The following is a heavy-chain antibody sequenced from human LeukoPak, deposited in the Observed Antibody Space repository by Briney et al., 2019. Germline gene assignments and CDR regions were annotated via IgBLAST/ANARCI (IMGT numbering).Heavy chain of an antibody. V-gene: IGHV3-48*03. Sequence: GRSLRPSCAASGFTFRSYEMNWVRQAPGKGLEWVSYISSSGSTIYYADSVKGRFTISRDNAKNSLYLQMNSLRAEDTAVYYCARFRDYDSSGYYSLLFDYWGQGTLVTVSS. CDR3: ARFRDYDSSGYYSLLFDY. D-gene: IGHD3-22*01. CDR2: ISSSGSTI. CDR1: GFTFRSYE. J-gene: IGHJ4*02.